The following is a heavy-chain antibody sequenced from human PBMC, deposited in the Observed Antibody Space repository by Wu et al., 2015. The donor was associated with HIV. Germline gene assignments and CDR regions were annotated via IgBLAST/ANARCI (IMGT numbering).Heavy chain of an antibody. Sequence: QVQLVQSGAEVKKPGSSVKVSCKASGGTFSSYAISWVRQAPGQGLEWMGRIIPIFGTANYAQKFQGRVTITADESTSTAYMELSSLRSEDTAVYYCNTYYYGSGSYYKGTAFDIWGQGTMVTVSS. V-gene: IGHV1-69*13. D-gene: IGHD3-10*01. CDR1: GGTFSSYA. CDR3: NTYYYGSGSYYKGTAFDI. J-gene: IGHJ3*02. CDR2: IIPIFGTA.